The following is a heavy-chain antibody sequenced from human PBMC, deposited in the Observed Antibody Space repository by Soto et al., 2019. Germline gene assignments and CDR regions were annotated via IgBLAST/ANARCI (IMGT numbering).Heavy chain of an antibody. D-gene: IGHD6-6*01. CDR3: AKDIEYSSSWDAFDI. V-gene: IGHV3-9*01. J-gene: IGHJ3*02. CDR2: ISWNSGSI. CDR1: GFTFDDYA. Sequence: GGSLRLSCAASGFTFDDYAMHWVRQAPGKGLEWVSGISWNSGSIGYADSVKGRFTISRDNAKNSLYLQMNSLRAEDTALYYCAKDIEYSSSWDAFDIWGQGTMVTVSS.